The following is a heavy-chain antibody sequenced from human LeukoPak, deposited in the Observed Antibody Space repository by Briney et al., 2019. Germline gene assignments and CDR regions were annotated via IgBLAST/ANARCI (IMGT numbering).Heavy chain of an antibody. D-gene: IGHD3-3*01. J-gene: IGHJ4*02. CDR3: ARGPPITIFGVVTLDYFDY. CDR2: INHSGST. V-gene: IGHV4-34*01. Sequence: PSETLSLTCAVYGGSFSGYYWSWIRQPPGKGLEWIGEINHSGSTNYNPSLKSRVTISVDMSKNQFSLKLSSVTAADTAVYYCARGPPITIFGVVTLDYFDYWGQGTLVTVSS. CDR1: GGSFSGYY.